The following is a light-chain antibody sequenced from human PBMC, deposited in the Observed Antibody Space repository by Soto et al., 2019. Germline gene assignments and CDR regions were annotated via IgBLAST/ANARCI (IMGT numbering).Light chain of an antibody. CDR2: AAS. Sequence: DIQMTQSPSSLSASVGDRVTITCRASQTISSYLNWCQQRPGKAPMLLIHAASTLQGGVPSRFSGSGSGTDFTLTISSLQPEDFATYYCQQSYTTLPYTFGQGTKLEI. J-gene: IGKJ2*01. CDR1: QTISSY. CDR3: QQSYTTLPYT. V-gene: IGKV1-39*01.